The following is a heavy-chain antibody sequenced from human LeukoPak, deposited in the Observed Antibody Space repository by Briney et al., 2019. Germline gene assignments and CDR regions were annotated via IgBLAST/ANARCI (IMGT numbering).Heavy chain of an antibody. J-gene: IGHJ4*02. Sequence: GGSLRLSCVASGFTVSSNYMSWVRQAPGTGLEWVSVLYSSGTTYYADSVKGRFTISRDNSKNTLYLQMNSLRAEDTAVYYCAKRMDGSSWSPVDYWGQGTLVTVSS. CDR2: LYSSGTT. D-gene: IGHD6-13*01. V-gene: IGHV3-53*01. CDR1: GFTVSSNY. CDR3: AKRMDGSSWSPVDY.